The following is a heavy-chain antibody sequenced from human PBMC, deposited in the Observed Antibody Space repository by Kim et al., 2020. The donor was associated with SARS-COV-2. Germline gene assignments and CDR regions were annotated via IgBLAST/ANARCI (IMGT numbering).Heavy chain of an antibody. V-gene: IGHV3-7*01. J-gene: IGHJ4*02. Sequence: GGSLRLSCVASGFTFSSEWMSWVRQASGKGLEWVANIKQDGSVKYYVDSVKGRFTISRDNAKNSLYLQMNSLRAEDTALYFCARAAHWGQGTLVTVSS. CDR3: ARAAH. CDR1: GFTFSSEW. CDR2: IKQDGSVK.